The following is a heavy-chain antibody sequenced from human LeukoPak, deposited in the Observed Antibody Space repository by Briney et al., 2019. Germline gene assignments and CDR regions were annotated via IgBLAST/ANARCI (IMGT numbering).Heavy chain of an antibody. CDR2: ISYDGSNK. CDR1: GFTLSSYA. CDR3: ARDYSSGWYGDY. Sequence: PGRSLRLSCAASGFTLSSYAMHWVRQAPGKGLEWVAVISYDGSNKYYADSVKGRFTISRDNSKNTLYLQMNSLRAEDTAVYYCARDYSSGWYGDYWGQGTLVTVSS. J-gene: IGHJ4*02. V-gene: IGHV3-30*04. D-gene: IGHD6-19*01.